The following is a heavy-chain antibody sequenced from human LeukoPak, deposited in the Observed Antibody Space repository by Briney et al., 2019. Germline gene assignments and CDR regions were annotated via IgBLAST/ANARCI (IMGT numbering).Heavy chain of an antibody. J-gene: IGHJ6*03. Sequence: SETLSLTCTVSGGSISSYYWSWIRQPPRKGLEWIGRIYTSGSTNYNPSLKSRVNMSVDTSRNQFYLKLSSVTAADTAVYYCARGTGNYYYYYMDVWGKGTTVTVSS. D-gene: IGHD1-1*01. V-gene: IGHV4-4*07. CDR1: GGSISSYY. CDR2: IYTSGST. CDR3: ARGTGNYYYYYMDV.